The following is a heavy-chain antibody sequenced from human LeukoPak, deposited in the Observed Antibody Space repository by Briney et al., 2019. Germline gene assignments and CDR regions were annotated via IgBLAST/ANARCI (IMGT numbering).Heavy chain of an antibody. CDR1: GFTFSSYA. V-gene: IGHV3-30-3*01. Sequence: GGSLRLSCAASGFTFSSYAMHWVRQAPGKGLEWVAVISYDGSNKYYADSVKGRFTISRDNSKNTLYLQMNSLRAEDTAVYYCARDRRDYGDYGAASGSGFDYWGQGTLVTVSS. CDR2: ISYDGSNK. CDR3: ARDRRDYGDYGAASGSGFDY. J-gene: IGHJ4*02. D-gene: IGHD4-17*01.